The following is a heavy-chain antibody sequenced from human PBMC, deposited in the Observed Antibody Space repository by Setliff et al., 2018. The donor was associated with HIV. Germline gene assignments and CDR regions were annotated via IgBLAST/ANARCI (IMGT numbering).Heavy chain of an antibody. CDR1: GGSISSYY. J-gene: IGHJ4*02. CDR2: IYYSGST. D-gene: IGHD6-19*01. Sequence: ETLSLTCTVSGGSISSYYWSWVRQPPGKGLEWIGYIYYSGSTNYNPSLKSRVTISVDTSKNQFSLKLSSVTAADTAVYYCARKQYRQWLPGAFDYWGQGTLVTVSS. CDR3: ARKQYRQWLPGAFDY. V-gene: IGHV4-59*01.